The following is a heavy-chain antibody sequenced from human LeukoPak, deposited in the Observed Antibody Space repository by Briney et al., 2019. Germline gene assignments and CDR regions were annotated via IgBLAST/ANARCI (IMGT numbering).Heavy chain of an antibody. V-gene: IGHV3-30-3*01. Sequence: GGSLRLSCAASGFTFSSYAMHWVRQAPGKGLEWVAVISYDGSNKYYADSVKGRFTISRDNSKNTLYLQMNSLRAEDTAVYYCAKDSSSWRGFSYYFDYWGQGTLVTVSS. CDR2: ISYDGSNK. CDR1: GFTFSSYA. J-gene: IGHJ4*02. D-gene: IGHD6-13*01. CDR3: AKDSSSWRGFSYYFDY.